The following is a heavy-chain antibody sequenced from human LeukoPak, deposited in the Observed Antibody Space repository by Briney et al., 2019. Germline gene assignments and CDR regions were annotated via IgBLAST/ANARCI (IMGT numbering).Heavy chain of an antibody. V-gene: IGHV4-39*07. CDR1: GGSISSSRYY. Sequence: SETLSLTCIVSGGSISSSRYYWGWIRQPPGKGLEWNGSIYYSGRPYSNPSRKSRATISVDTSKNHFSLKLSSVTAADTAVYYCARDRSGYYSAGYYYYMDVWDKGTTVTVSS. CDR3: ARDRSGYYSAGYYYYMDV. D-gene: IGHD3-22*01. CDR2: IYYSGRP. J-gene: IGHJ6*03.